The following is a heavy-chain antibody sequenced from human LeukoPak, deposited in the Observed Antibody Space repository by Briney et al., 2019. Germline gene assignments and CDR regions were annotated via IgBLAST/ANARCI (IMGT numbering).Heavy chain of an antibody. CDR1: GYTFTNYD. V-gene: IGHV1-8*01. CDR3: ARDENTMSD. J-gene: IGHJ4*02. Sequence: ASVKVSCKTSGYTFTNYDINWVRQATGQGLEWMGWLSPNSGNTAYAQKFRGSVTMTMNTSISTAYMDLSSLRSEDTAVYYCARDENTMSDWGQGTLVTVSS. D-gene: IGHD3-22*01. CDR2: LSPNSGNT.